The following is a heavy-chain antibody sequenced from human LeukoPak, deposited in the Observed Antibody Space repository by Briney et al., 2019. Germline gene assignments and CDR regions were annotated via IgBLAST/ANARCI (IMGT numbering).Heavy chain of an antibody. D-gene: IGHD6-13*01. CDR3: ARARMYSSSWTSFDY. CDR2: ISAYNGNT. J-gene: IGHJ4*02. CDR1: GYTFTSYG. V-gene: IGHV1-18*01. Sequence: ASVKVSCKASGYTFTSYGISRVRQAPGQGLEWMGWISAYNGNTNYAQKLQGRVTMTTDTSTSTAYMELRSLRSDDTAVYYCARARMYSSSWTSFDYWGQGTLVTVSS.